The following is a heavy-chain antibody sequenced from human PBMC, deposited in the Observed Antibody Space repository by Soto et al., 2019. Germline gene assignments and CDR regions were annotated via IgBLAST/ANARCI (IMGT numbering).Heavy chain of an antibody. CDR3: ERATPRLSAFDI. CDR2: ISSSSSYI. CDR1: GFTFSSYS. Sequence: GGSLRLSCAASGFTFSSYSMNWVRQAPGKGLEWVSSISSSSSYIYYADSVKGRFTISRDNAKNSLYLQMNSLRAEDTAVYYCERATPRLSAFDILGNGPMGTVSS. D-gene: IGHD3-16*01. V-gene: IGHV3-21*01. J-gene: IGHJ3*02.